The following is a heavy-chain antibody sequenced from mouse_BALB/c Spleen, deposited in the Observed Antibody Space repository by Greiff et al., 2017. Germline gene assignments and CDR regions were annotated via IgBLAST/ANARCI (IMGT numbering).Heavy chain of an antibody. V-gene: IGHV1S135*01. CDR2: IDPFNGGT. Sequence: EVQLQESGPELMKPGASVKISCKASGYSFTSYYMHWVKQSHGKSLEWIGYIDPFNGGTSYNQKFKGKATLTVDKSSSTAYMHLSSLTSEDSAVYYCARSDYGSSYPFDYWGQGTTLTVSS. CDR1: GYSFTSYY. J-gene: IGHJ2*01. D-gene: IGHD1-1*01. CDR3: ARSDYGSSYPFDY.